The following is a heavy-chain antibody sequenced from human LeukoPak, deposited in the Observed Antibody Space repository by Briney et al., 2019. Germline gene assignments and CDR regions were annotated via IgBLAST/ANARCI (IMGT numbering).Heavy chain of an antibody. CDR2: INPNSGGT. CDR3: ARGPPTGTIDY. Sequence: GASVKVSCKASGYTFTSYDINWVRQAPGQGLEWMGWINPNSGGTNYAQKFQGRVTMTRDTSISTAYMELSRLRSDDTAVYYCARGPPTGTIDYWGQGTLVTVSS. J-gene: IGHJ4*02. D-gene: IGHD1-1*01. CDR1: GYTFTSYD. V-gene: IGHV1-2*02.